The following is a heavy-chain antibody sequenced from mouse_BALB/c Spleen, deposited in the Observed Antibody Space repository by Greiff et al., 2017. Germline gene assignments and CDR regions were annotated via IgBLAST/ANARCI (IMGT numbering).Heavy chain of an antibody. V-gene: IGHV1S56*01. D-gene: IGHD1-2*01. J-gene: IGHJ2*01. CDR1: GYTFTSYY. CDR2: IYPGDGST. Sequence: QVQLQQSGPELVKPGASVKMSCKASGYTFTSYYIHWVKQRPGQGLEWIGWIYPGDGSTKYNEKFKGKTTLTADKSSSTAYMLLSSLTSEDSAIYFCARGGITTAKGDYWGQGTTLTVSS. CDR3: ARGGITTAKGDY.